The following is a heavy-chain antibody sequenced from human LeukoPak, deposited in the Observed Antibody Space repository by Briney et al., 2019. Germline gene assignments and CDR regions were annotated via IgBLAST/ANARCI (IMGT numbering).Heavy chain of an antibody. D-gene: IGHD5-18*01. CDR3: AIVDTAMGFDY. CDR2: IYPGASDT. Sequence: GESLKISCKGSGYSFTSYWIGWVRQMPGKGLEWMGIIYPGASDTRYSPSFQGQVTISADKSISTAYLQWSSLKASDTAIYYCAIVDTAMGFDYWGQGTLVTVSS. J-gene: IGHJ4*02. V-gene: IGHV5-51*01. CDR1: GYSFTSYW.